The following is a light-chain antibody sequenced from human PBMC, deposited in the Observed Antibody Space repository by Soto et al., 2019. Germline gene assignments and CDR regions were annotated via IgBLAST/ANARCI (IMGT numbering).Light chain of an antibody. V-gene: IGKV4-1*01. J-gene: IGKJ3*01. Sequence: DIVMTQSPDSLAVSLGERATINCKSSQSVLYSSNNLNYLAWYQQKPGQPPKLLLYWASTRESGVPDRFSGSGSGTDFTLTISSLQAEDVAFYYCQQYYSSPPTFGRGTKVDVK. CDR2: WAS. CDR1: QSVLYSSNNLNY. CDR3: QQYYSSPPT.